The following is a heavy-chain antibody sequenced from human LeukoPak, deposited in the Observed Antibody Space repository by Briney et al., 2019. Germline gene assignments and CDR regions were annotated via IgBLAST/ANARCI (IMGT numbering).Heavy chain of an antibody. J-gene: IGHJ4*02. CDR1: GYTFTGYY. CDR2: INPNSGGT. CDR3: ARDHPELGIGDFDY. V-gene: IGHV1-2*02. D-gene: IGHD7-27*01. Sequence: ASVKVSCKASGYTFTGYYLHWVRQAPGQGLEWMGWINPNSGGTNYAQKFQGRVTMIRDTSFSTAYMELSRLRSDDTAVYYCARDHPELGIGDFDYWGQGTLVTVSS.